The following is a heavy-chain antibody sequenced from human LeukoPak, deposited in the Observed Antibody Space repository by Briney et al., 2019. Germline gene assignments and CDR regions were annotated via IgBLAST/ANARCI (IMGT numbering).Heavy chain of an antibody. CDR2: INPNSGGT. CDR1: GYTFTGYY. J-gene: IGHJ3*02. D-gene: IGHD3-22*01. CDR3: ARANYYDSSGYHHDAFDI. Sequence: ASVKVSCKASGYTFTGYYIHWVRQAPGQGLEWMGWINPNSGGTNYAQKFQGRVTMTRDTSISTAYMELSRLRSDDTAVYYCARANYYDSSGYHHDAFDIWGQGTMVTVSS. V-gene: IGHV1-2*02.